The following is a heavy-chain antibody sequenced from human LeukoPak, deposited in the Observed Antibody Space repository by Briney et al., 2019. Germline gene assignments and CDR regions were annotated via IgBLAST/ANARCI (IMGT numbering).Heavy chain of an antibody. CDR2: ISSSSSYI. D-gene: IGHD3-22*01. V-gene: IGHV3-21*05. CDR1: GFTFSSYE. CDR3: ARDAYDSSGYSTAFDY. J-gene: IGHJ4*02. Sequence: GGSLRLSCAASGFTFSSYEMNWVRQAPGKGLEWVSYISSSSSYIYYADSVKGRFTISRDNAKNSLYLQMNSLRAEDTAVYYCARDAYDSSGYSTAFDYWGQGTLVTVSS.